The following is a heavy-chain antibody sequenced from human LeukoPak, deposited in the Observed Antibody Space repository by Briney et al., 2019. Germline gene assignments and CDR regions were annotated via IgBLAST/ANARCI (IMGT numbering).Heavy chain of an antibody. Sequence: GGTLRLSCAASGFTFSSYGMNWVRQTPGKGLEWVSYISDSDSTIYYTDSVKGRFTISRDNAKNSLYLQMNSLRADDTAVYYCARVCDDCSYFDYWGQGTLVTVSS. CDR2: ISDSDSTI. D-gene: IGHD2-21*02. CDR3: ARVCDDCSYFDY. V-gene: IGHV3-48*04. J-gene: IGHJ4*02. CDR1: GFTFSSYG.